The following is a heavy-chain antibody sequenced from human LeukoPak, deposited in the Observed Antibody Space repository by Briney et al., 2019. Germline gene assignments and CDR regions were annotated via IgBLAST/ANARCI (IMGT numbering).Heavy chain of an antibody. CDR1: GYSLTELP. Sequence: ASVKASCKVSGYSLTELPMQCVRQAPGKGHERMGGFDPGDGETIYAQRFQDRITMTDYTSPDTAYMELSSLGSEDTAIYCCATTTFGGVIFHSWGQGTLVTVSS. D-gene: IGHD3-16*01. V-gene: IGHV1-24*01. CDR2: FDPGDGET. J-gene: IGHJ5*01. CDR3: ATTTFGGVIFHS.